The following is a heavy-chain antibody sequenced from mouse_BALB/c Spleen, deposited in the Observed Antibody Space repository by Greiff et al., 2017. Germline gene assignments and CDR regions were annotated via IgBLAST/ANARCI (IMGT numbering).Heavy chain of an antibody. Sequence: EVQLQESGPSLVKPSQTLSLTCSVTGDSITSGYWNWIRKFPGNKLEYMGYISYSGSTYYNPSLKSRISITRDTSKNQYYLQLNSVTTEDTATYYCARYPLITTVVAHWYVDVWGAGTTVTVSA. J-gene: IGHJ1*01. D-gene: IGHD1-1*01. CDR1: GDSITSGY. CDR2: ISYSGST. V-gene: IGHV3-8*02. CDR3: ARYPLITTVVAHWYVDV.